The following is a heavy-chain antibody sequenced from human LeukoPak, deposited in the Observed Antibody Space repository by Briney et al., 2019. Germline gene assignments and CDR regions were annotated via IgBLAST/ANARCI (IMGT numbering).Heavy chain of an antibody. CDR3: AKGRYYFDY. Sequence: GGTLRLSCAASGFTFSSYGMSWVRQAPGKGLEWVSAISGSGGSTYYADSVRGRFIISRDNSKNTLYLQMNSLRAEDTAVYYCAKGRYYFDYWGQGTLVTVSS. J-gene: IGHJ4*02. V-gene: IGHV3-23*01. CDR1: GFTFSSYG. CDR2: ISGSGGST.